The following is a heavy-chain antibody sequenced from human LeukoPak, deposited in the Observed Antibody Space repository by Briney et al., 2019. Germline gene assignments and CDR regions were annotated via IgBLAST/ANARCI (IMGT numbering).Heavy chain of an antibody. CDR3: ASNYGAGSYYSDY. CDR2: IYYSGRT. CDR1: GDSISSYY. D-gene: IGHD3-10*01. V-gene: IGHV4-59*01. J-gene: IGHJ4*02. Sequence: PSETLSLTCTVSGDSISSYYWSWIRQPPGKGLEWIEYIYYSGRTNYNPSLKSRVTISLDMSKNQFSLKLTSVTAADTAVYYCASNYGAGSYYSDYWGQGTLLTVSS.